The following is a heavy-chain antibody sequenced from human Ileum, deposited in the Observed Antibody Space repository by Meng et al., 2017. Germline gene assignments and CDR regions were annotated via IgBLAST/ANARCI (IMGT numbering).Heavy chain of an antibody. J-gene: IGHJ3*02. Sequence: QVQPQEAGPGLVTPSQTLSPTCTVSGGSISSGGYYWGWIRQHPGKGLEWIGYMYYRGTSYYNPSLRSRASISVDTSKNELSLKLTSVTAADTAIYYCAREAALDMNAFDIWGQGTMVTVSS. CDR3: AREAALDMNAFDI. CDR2: MYYRGTS. CDR1: GGSISSGGYY. V-gene: IGHV4-31*03. D-gene: IGHD2-2*03.